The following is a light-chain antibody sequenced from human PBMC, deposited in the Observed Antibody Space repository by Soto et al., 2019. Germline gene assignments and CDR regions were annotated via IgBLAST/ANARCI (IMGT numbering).Light chain of an antibody. CDR3: SSYTRSATHV. J-gene: IGLJ1*01. CDR1: SSDVGGYNY. V-gene: IGLV2-14*03. CDR2: DVS. Sequence: QSALTQPASVSGSPGQSITISCTGTSSDVGGYNYVSWYQHHPGKAPKLMTYDVSNRPSGVSNSFSGSKSGNTSSLTISGLHAEDEADYYCSSYTRSATHVFGTGTKVTVL.